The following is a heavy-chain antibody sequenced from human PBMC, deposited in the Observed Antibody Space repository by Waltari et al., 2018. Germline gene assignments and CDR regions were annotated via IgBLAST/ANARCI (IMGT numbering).Heavy chain of an antibody. J-gene: IGHJ4*02. CDR1: GFTFSSYS. Sequence: EVQLVESGGGLVQPGGSLRLSCAASGFTFSSYSMNWVRQATGKGLEWVSYISSSSSTIYYEDSVKGRFTISRYNAKNSLYLQMNSLRAEDTAVYYCAREPDSSGLNGDHWGQGTLVTVSS. V-gene: IGHV3-48*01. CDR3: AREPDSSGLNGDH. D-gene: IGHD3-22*01. CDR2: ISSSSSTI.